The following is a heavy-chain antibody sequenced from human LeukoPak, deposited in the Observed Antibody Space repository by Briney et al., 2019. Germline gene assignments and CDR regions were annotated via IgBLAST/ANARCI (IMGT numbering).Heavy chain of an antibody. CDR3: ARESGVSGWVFGQH. D-gene: IGHD6-19*01. CDR2: ISSSSSYI. V-gene: IGHV3-21*01. Sequence: GGSLRLSCAASGFTFSSYSMNWVRQAPGKGLEWVSSISSSSSYIYYADSVKRRFTISRDNAKNSLYLQMNSLRAEDTAVYYCARESGVSGWVFGQHWRQGTLDTVPS. J-gene: IGHJ1*01. CDR1: GFTFSSYS.